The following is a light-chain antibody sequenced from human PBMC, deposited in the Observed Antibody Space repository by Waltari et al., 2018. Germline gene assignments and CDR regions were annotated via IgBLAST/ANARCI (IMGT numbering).Light chain of an antibody. CDR1: QSVSSSY. J-gene: IGKJ2*01. V-gene: IGKV3-20*01. Sequence: ETVLTQSPGPLSLSPGEGATLSCRASQSVSSSYLAWYQQKPGQAPRLLIYGASSRATGIPDRFSGSGSGTDFTLTISRLEPEDFAVYYCQQYGSSLYTFGQGTKLEI. CDR3: QQYGSSLYT. CDR2: GAS.